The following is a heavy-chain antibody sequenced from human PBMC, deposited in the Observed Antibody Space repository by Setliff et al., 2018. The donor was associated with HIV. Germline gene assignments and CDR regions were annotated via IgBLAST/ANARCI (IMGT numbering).Heavy chain of an antibody. V-gene: IGHV4-31*03. CDR3: ARDLSPYGSGDPYYYYGMDV. J-gene: IGHJ6*02. CDR2: VFHTGTT. Sequence: SETLSLTCTVSGGSIRGDDYYWTWIRQHPGKGLEWIGYVFHTGTTYYHPSLKSRVLISVDTSNNQFSLRLSSVTAADTAVYYCARDLSPYGSGDPYYYYGMDVWGQGTTVTVSS. CDR1: GGSIRGDDYY. D-gene: IGHD3-10*01.